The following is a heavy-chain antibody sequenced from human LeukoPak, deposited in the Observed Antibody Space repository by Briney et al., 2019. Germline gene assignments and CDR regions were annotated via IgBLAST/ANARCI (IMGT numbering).Heavy chain of an antibody. J-gene: IGHJ3*02. Sequence: SETLSLTCIVSGGSISSYYWSWLRQPAGKGLEWMGRIYNGGSNNYNPSLKRRVTMSVNTDNNQLSHKLSSVPAADTAMYYFATTHLTADTQGAFDMWGKGTMVTVSS. D-gene: IGHD5-24*01. CDR2: IYNGGSN. V-gene: IGHV4-4*07. CDR1: GGSISSYY. CDR3: ATTHLTADTQGAFDM.